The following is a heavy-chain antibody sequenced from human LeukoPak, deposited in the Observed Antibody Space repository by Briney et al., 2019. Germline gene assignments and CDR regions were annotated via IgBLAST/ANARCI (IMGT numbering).Heavy chain of an antibody. CDR2: INTNTGNP. CDR1: GYTFTSYG. Sequence: ASVKVSCKASGYTFTSYGISWVRQAPGQGLEWMGWINTNTGNPTYAQGFTGRFVFSLATSVSTAYLQISSLKAEDTAVYYCARGGRIAAAGTPFWYWGQGTLVTVSS. CDR3: ARGGRIAAAGTPFWY. V-gene: IGHV7-4-1*02. D-gene: IGHD6-13*01. J-gene: IGHJ4*02.